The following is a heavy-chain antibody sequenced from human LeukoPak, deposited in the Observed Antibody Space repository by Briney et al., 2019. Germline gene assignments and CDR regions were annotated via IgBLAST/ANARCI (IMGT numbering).Heavy chain of an antibody. CDR3: AKDSPTSGSHRGY. CDR1: GFTFSNYA. D-gene: IGHD1-26*01. J-gene: IGHJ4*02. V-gene: IGHV3-23*01. Sequence: GGSLRLSCAGSGFTFSNYAMTWVRQAPGKGLEWVSVIGASGGTTYYADSVKGRFTISRDNSKGTLYLQMNSLRAEDTAVYYCAKDSPTSGSHRGYWGQGTLVTVSS. CDR2: IGASGGTT.